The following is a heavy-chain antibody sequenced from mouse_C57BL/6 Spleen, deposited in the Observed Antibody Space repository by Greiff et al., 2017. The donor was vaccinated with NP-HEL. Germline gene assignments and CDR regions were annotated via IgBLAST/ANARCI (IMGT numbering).Heavy chain of an antibody. Sequence: QVQLQQPGAELVMPGASVKLSCKASGYTFTSYWMHWVKQRPGQGLEWIGEIDPSDSYTNYNQKFKGKSTLTVDKSSRTAYLKLSSLTSEDSAVYYCARWVVATRYFDYWGQGTTLTVSS. CDR3: ARWVVATRYFDY. CDR1: GYTFTSYW. V-gene: IGHV1-69*01. J-gene: IGHJ2*01. CDR2: IDPSDSYT. D-gene: IGHD1-1*01.